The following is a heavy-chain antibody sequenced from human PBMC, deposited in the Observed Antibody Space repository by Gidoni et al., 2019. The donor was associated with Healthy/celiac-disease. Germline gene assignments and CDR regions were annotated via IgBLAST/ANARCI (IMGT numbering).Heavy chain of an antibody. J-gene: IGHJ4*02. CDR3: AKARPPLNSDGFEYYFDY. V-gene: IGHV3-9*01. CDR1: GFPFDDSS. D-gene: IGHD5-18*01. Sequence: EVQLVESGGGLVQPGRSLRLSCTPPGFPFDDSSMHRVRQAPGQGLEWVSGISWNSGSIGYADSVKGRFTISRDNAKNSLYLQMNSLRAEDTALYYCAKARPPLNSDGFEYYFDYWGQGTPGQRLL. CDR2: ISWNSGSI.